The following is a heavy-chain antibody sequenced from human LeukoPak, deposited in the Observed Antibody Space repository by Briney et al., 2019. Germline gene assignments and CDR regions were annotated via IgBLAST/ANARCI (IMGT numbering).Heavy chain of an antibody. V-gene: IGHV3-15*01. CDR3: TRGYHYGMDV. J-gene: IGHJ6*02. CDR2: IKSKSDGGTT. D-gene: IGHD5-18*01. Sequence: GGSLRLSCAASGFTFSNAWMSWVRQAPGKGLEWVGHIKSKSDGGTTDYTAPVKGRFTTSRDDSKNTLYLQMNSLKTEDTAIYYCTRGYHYGMDVWGQGTTVTVSS. CDR1: GFTFSNAW.